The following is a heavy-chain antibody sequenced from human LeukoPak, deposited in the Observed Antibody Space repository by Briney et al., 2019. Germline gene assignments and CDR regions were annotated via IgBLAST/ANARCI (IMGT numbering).Heavy chain of an antibody. CDR3: ATPWSY. V-gene: IGHV3-74*01. J-gene: IGHJ4*02. CDR2: ISPDGTIT. D-gene: IGHD3-3*01. CDR1: GFTFSSYA. Sequence: GGSLRLSCAASGFTFSSYAMHWVRQGPGKGLVWVSYISPDGTITRYADSVKGRFTISRDNAKNTLYLQMDSLRVEDTAVYYCATPWSYWGQGTLVTVSS.